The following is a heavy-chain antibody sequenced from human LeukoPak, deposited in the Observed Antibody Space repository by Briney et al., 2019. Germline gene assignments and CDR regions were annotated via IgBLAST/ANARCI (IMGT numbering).Heavy chain of an antibody. V-gene: IGHV1-18*01. Sequence: GASVKVSCKASGYTFTSYGISWVRQAPGQGLEWMGWISAYNGNTNYAQKLQGRVTMTTDTSTSTAYMELRSLRSDDTAVYYCARGAGYCSSTSCYVFSVDYYYYGMDVWGQGTTVTDSS. CDR3: ARGAGYCSSTSCYVFSVDYYYYGMDV. CDR1: GYTFTSYG. D-gene: IGHD2-2*01. J-gene: IGHJ6*02. CDR2: ISAYNGNT.